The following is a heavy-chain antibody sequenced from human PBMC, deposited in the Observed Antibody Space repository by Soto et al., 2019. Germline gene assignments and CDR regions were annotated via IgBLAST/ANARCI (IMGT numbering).Heavy chain of an antibody. CDR1: GFTFNSYG. CDR2: ISYDGSNK. Sequence: QAPLVESGGGVVQPGRSLRLSCAASGFTFNSYGMHWVRQAPGKGLEWVAVISYDGSNKYYGDSVKGRFTVSRDNPKNTLYLQMNSLRVEDTAVYYCARLTSGYSSSWYYGMDVW. V-gene: IGHV3-30*03. CDR3: ARLTSGYSSSWYYGMDV. J-gene: IGHJ6*01. D-gene: IGHD6-13*01.